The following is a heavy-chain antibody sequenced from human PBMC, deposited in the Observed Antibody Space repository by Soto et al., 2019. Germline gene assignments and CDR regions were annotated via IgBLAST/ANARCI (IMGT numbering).Heavy chain of an antibody. J-gene: IGHJ4*02. D-gene: IGHD6-13*01. Sequence: QVQLVESGGGVVQPGRSLRLSCAASGFTFSSYAMHWVRQAPGKGLEWVAVISYDGSNKYYADSVKGRFTISRDNSKNTLYLQMNGLRAEDTAVYYCARSIAAAGRGYFDYWGQGTLVTVSS. CDR1: GFTFSSYA. CDR2: ISYDGSNK. CDR3: ARSIAAAGRGYFDY. V-gene: IGHV3-30-3*01.